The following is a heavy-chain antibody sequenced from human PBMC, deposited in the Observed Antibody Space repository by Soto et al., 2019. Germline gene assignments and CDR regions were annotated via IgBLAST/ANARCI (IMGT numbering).Heavy chain of an antibody. D-gene: IGHD3-3*01. Sequence: SLRLSCAASGFTFSDYYMSWIRQAPGKGLEWVSYISSSGSTIYYADSVKGRFTISRDNAKNSLYLQMNSLRAEDTAVYYCARDRVRGGYYDFWSGQPYYYYYGMDVWGQGTTVTGSS. CDR1: GFTFSDYY. V-gene: IGHV3-11*01. J-gene: IGHJ6*02. CDR2: ISSSGSTI. CDR3: ARDRVRGGYYDFWSGQPYYYYYGMDV.